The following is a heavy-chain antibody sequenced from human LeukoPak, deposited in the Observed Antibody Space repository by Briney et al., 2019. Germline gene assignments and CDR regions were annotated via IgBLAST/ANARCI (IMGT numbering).Heavy chain of an antibody. D-gene: IGHD3-10*01. Sequence: KPGGSLRLSCAASGFTFSDYSMNWVRQAPGKGLEWISYSSGSSDTIYYADSVKGRFTISRDNAKNSLYLHMNSLRAEDTAVYYCARDHYYGSELDYWGQGTLVTVSS. CDR3: ARDHYYGSELDY. CDR1: GFTFSDYS. J-gene: IGHJ4*02. V-gene: IGHV3-48*01. CDR2: SSGSSDTI.